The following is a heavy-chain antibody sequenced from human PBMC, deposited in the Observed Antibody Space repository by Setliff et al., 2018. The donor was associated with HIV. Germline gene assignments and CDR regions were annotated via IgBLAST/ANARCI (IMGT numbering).Heavy chain of an antibody. CDR2: IYPGDSDT. D-gene: IGHD3-9*01. Sequence: LKISCKGSGYGFSNYWLAWVRQTPGKGLGWMGIIYPGDSDTRYSPSFQGQVTFSADKSINTAYLQWGSLKASDTGIYFCARQTSRYITLSPPDYWGQGTLVTVSS. CDR3: ARQTSRYITLSPPDY. CDR1: GYGFSNYW. V-gene: IGHV5-51*01. J-gene: IGHJ4*02.